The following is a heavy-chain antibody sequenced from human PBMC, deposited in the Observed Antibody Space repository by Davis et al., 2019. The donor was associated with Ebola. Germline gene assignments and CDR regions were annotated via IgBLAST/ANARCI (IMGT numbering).Heavy chain of an antibody. J-gene: IGHJ5*02. D-gene: IGHD2-15*01. V-gene: IGHV3-30*04. CDR2: ISNDGEYE. CDR3: VKEVVPMSAAQKGFAS. Sequence: GGSLRLSCAASGFAFSGYSMHWVRQAPGKGLEWMAVISNDGEYEYYADAVKGRFTIKRDFSTNTVTLQMSSLRAEDTALYHCVKEVVPMSAAQKGFASWGQGTLVIVS. CDR1: GFAFSGYS.